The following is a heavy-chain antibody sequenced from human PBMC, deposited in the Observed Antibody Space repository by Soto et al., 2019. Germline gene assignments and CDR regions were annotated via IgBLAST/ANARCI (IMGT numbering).Heavy chain of an antibody. V-gene: IGHV3-15*05. D-gene: IGHD3-10*01. CDR2: IKTKSDGAVT. J-gene: IGHJ4*02. CDR3: AREWFGDFV. Sequence: EVQLVESGGGLVKPGGSLRLSCVGSGLTLSAAWMNWVRKIPGKGREWVGRIKTKSDGAVTDYAALAKGRFTISRDDSENTVYLQMNSLKTEDTAVYYCAREWFGDFVWGQGTLVTVSS. CDR1: GLTLSAAW.